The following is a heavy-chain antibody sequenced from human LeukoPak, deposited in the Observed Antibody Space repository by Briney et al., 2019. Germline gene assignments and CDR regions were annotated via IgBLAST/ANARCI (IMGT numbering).Heavy chain of an antibody. CDR2: IFSDGSKK. J-gene: IGHJ4*02. Sequence: GGSLRLSCAASGLTFNTYTMHWVRQAPGKGLEWVAFIFSDGSKKYYADSVKGRFTISRDNTKNTLYLEMNSLRAEDTAVYFCARDINYRGSGSHLYYFDNWGQGTLVTVSS. V-gene: IGHV3-30-3*01. D-gene: IGHD3-10*01. CDR3: ARDINYRGSGSHLYYFDN. CDR1: GLTFNTYT.